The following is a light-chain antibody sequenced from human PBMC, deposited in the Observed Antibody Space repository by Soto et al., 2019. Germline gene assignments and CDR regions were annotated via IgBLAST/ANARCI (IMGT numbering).Light chain of an antibody. CDR2: DAS. CDR1: QSVSSDY. J-gene: IGKJ1*01. CDR3: QQCGSSPTT. Sequence: DIVLTQSPATLSLSPGERATLSCRASQSVSSDYLAWYQQKPALAPRLLIYDASTRATGIPDRFRGSACGTDFTLTISRLEPEDFAVYYCQQCGSSPTTFGQGTKVEIK. V-gene: IGKV3D-20*01.